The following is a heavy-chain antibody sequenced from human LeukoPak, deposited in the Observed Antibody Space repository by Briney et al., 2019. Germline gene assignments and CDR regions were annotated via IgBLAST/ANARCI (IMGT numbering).Heavy chain of an antibody. Sequence: PGGSLRLSCAASGFTFSTYAMHWVRQAPGKGLEWVAVISYDGSNEYYADPVKGRFSISRDSSKDTLYVQMNSLRVEDTAVYYCARDSWGFDYWGQGTLVTVSS. CDR1: GFTFSTYA. V-gene: IGHV3-30-3*01. J-gene: IGHJ4*02. CDR2: ISYDGSNE. D-gene: IGHD6-13*01. CDR3: ARDSWGFDY.